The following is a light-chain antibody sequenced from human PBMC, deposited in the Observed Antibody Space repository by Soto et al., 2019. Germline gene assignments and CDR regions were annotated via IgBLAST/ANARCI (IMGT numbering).Light chain of an antibody. Sequence: EIVLTQSPGTLSLSPGERATLSCRASQSFSSRYLAWYQQKPGQAPRLLIYGASSRATGIPDRFSGSGSGTDFTFTISGLEPEDFAVYYCQEYGSSLYTFGQGTKLEIK. CDR2: GAS. J-gene: IGKJ2*01. V-gene: IGKV3-20*01. CDR1: QSFSSRY. CDR3: QEYGSSLYT.